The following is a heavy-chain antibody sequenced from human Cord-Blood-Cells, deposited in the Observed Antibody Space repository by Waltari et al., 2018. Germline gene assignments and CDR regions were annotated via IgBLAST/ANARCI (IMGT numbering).Heavy chain of an antibody. CDR3: ARGDCTNGVCYDAFDI. V-gene: IGHV1-69*12. CDR2: IIPIFGTA. Sequence: QVQLVQSGAEVKKPGSSVKVSCKASGGTFSSYAISWVRQAPGQGLEWMGGIIPIFGTANDAQKFQGRVTITADESTSTAYMELSSLRSEDTAVYYCARGDCTNGVCYDAFDIWGQGTMVTVSS. J-gene: IGHJ3*02. CDR1: GGTFSSYA. D-gene: IGHD2-8*01.